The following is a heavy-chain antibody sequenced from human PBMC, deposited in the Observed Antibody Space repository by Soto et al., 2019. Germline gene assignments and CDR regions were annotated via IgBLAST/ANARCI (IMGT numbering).Heavy chain of an antibody. CDR3: AKGRTFFDF. J-gene: IGHJ4*02. Sequence: EVHLLESGGGLVQPGGSLRLSCAASGFAFSDYAMTWVRQAPGKGLEWVSDISDGDGATHYADSVKGRFTISRDDSKNTLYLQMDSLRAEDAAVSYCAKGRTFFDFWGQGTLVTVSS. CDR2: ISDGDGAT. CDR1: GFAFSDYA. V-gene: IGHV3-23*01. D-gene: IGHD3-16*01.